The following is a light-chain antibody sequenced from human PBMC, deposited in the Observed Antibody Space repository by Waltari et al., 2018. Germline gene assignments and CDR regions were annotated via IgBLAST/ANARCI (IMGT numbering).Light chain of an antibody. V-gene: IGKV4-1*01. CDR1: QSVISSFNHKNY. CDR3: QQYSATPPT. CDR2: WAS. Sequence: DIVMTQSPDSLAVSLGERATINCKSSQSVISSFNHKNYLTWFQQKAGEPPKLLIYWASTREAGVPDRFSGSGSGTDFTLTISGLQAEDVAVYYCQQYSATPPTFGQGTKVEIK. J-gene: IGKJ1*01.